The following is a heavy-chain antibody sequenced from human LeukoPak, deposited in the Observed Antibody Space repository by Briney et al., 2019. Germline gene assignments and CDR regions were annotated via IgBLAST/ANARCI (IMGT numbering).Heavy chain of an antibody. J-gene: IGHJ4*02. CDR2: ISGSGGST. CDR3: AKDRALYGSGSYYVYDY. CDR1: GFTFSSYA. V-gene: IGHV3-23*01. D-gene: IGHD3-10*01. Sequence: GGSLRLSCAASGFTFSSYAMSWVRQAPGKGLEWVSAISGSGGSTYYADSVKGRFTISRDNSKNTLYLQMNSLRAEDTAVYYCAKDRALYGSGSYYVYDYWGQGTLVTVSS.